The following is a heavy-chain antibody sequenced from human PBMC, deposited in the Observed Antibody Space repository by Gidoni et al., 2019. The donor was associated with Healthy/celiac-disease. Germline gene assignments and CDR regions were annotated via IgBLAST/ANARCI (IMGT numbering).Heavy chain of an antibody. CDR2: IIPIFGTA. CDR3: ARFRVLRFLEWLFPYGMDV. Sequence: QVQLVQSGAEVKKPGSSVKVSCKASGGTFSSYAISWVRQAPGQGLEWMGGIIPIFGTANYAQKFQGRVTITADESTSTAYMELSSLRSEDTAVYYCARFRVLRFLEWLFPYGMDVWGQGTTVTVSS. J-gene: IGHJ6*02. CDR1: GGTFSSYA. D-gene: IGHD3-3*01. V-gene: IGHV1-69*01.